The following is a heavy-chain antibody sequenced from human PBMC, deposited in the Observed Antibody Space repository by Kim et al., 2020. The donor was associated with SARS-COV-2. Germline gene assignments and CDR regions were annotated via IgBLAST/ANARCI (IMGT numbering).Heavy chain of an antibody. CDR2: ISAYNGNT. CDR1: GYTFTSYG. Sequence: ASVKVSCKASGYTFTSYGISWVRQAPGQGLEWMGWISAYNGNTNYAQKLQGRVTMTTDTSTSTAYMELRGLRSDDTAVYYCARDGTVVVVAATLFYYYYGMDVWGQGTTVTVSS. V-gene: IGHV1-18*01. J-gene: IGHJ6*02. D-gene: IGHD2-15*01. CDR3: ARDGTVVVVAATLFYYYYGMDV.